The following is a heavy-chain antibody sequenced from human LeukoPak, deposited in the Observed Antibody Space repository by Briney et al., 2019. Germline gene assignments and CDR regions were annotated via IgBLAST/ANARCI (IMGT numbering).Heavy chain of an antibody. CDR1: GGSISSGSYS. V-gene: IGHV4-30-2*01. D-gene: IGHD3-16*01. CDR2: IYHSGST. J-gene: IGHJ6*02. Sequence: SQTLSLTCAVSGGSISSGSYSCSWIRQPPGKGLEWIGYIYHSGSTYYNPSLKSRVTISVDRSKNQFSLNLSSVTAADTAVYYCARGGGAPYYGMDVWGRGTTVTVSS. CDR3: ARGGGAPYYGMDV.